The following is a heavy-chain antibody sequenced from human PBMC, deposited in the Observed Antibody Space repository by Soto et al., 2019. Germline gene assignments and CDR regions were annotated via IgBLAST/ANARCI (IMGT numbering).Heavy chain of an antibody. Sequence: GESLKISCEASGFTFTSYTMIWVRQSPGEGLEWLANIKEDGIQKNYVDSVKGRFTISRDNAKKSLYLQMNSLRVDDTAVYYCAREVWGPVDWGQGTLVTVSS. CDR3: AREVWGPVD. CDR2: IKEDGIQK. D-gene: IGHD7-27*01. V-gene: IGHV3-7*01. CDR1: GFTFTSYT. J-gene: IGHJ4*02.